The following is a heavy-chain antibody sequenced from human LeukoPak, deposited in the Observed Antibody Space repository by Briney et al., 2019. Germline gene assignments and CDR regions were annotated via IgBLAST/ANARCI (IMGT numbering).Heavy chain of an antibody. J-gene: IGHJ4*02. Sequence: QPGRSLRLSCAASGFTFSDCGMHWVRQAPGKGLEWVAVIWYDGSEKYYADSVKGRFTISRDNSKDTLYLQMNSLRVEDTAIYYCARDRGWPTVHFDLWGQGTLVTVPS. D-gene: IGHD2-15*01. CDR3: ARDRGWPTVHFDL. CDR1: GFTFSDCG. V-gene: IGHV3-33*01. CDR2: IWYDGSEK.